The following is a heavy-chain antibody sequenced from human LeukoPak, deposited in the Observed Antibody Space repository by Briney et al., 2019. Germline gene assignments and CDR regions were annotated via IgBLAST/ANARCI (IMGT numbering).Heavy chain of an antibody. D-gene: IGHD5-12*01. CDR3: LRSDDAFDI. CDR2: IRSKANSYAT. J-gene: IGHJ3*02. V-gene: IGHV3-73*01. CDR1: GFTFSGSA. Sequence: GGSLRLSCAASGFTFSGSAMHWVRQASGKGLEGVGRIRSKANSYATAYAASVKGRFTISRDDSKNTAYLQMNSLKTEDTAVYYCLRSDDAFDIWGQGTMVTVSS.